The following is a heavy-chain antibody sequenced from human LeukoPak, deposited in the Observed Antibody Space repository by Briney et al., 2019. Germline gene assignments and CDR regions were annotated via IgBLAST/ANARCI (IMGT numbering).Heavy chain of an antibody. J-gene: IGHJ4*02. Sequence: GSLRLSCAASGFTFSSYAMSWVRQAPGKGLEWVSAISGSGGSTYYADSVKGRFTISRDNSKNTLYLQMNSLRAEDTAVYYCAKDQHGGRLGELSFDYWGQGTLVTVSS. CDR2: ISGSGGST. V-gene: IGHV3-23*01. D-gene: IGHD3-16*02. CDR3: AKDQHGGRLGELSFDY. CDR1: GFTFSSYA.